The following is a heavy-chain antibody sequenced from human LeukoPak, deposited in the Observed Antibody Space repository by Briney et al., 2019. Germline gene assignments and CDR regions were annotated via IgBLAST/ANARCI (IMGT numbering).Heavy chain of an antibody. Sequence: GGSLRLSCATSGFTLSSYSMNWVRQAPGKGLEWVSYISSGSTTIYYADSVKGRFTISRDNADDLVYLQMNSLRVEDTAVYYCARGWGEKGRCRGGTCNNPQFDYWGQGILVTVSS. CDR3: ARGWGEKGRCRGGTCNNPQFDY. CDR2: ISSGSTTI. D-gene: IGHD2-15*01. V-gene: IGHV3-48*04. J-gene: IGHJ4*02. CDR1: GFTLSSYS.